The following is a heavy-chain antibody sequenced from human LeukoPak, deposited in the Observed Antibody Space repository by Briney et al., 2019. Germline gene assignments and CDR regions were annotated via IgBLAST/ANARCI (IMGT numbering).Heavy chain of an antibody. V-gene: IGHV4-38-2*02. CDR2: IYHSGST. CDR3: ARNRVVGAPNFDY. CDR1: GFSISSGYY. J-gene: IGHJ4*02. Sequence: TSKTLSLTCTVSGFSISSGYYWGWIRQPPGKGLEWIGNIYHSGSTYYNPSLKSRVIISVDTSKNQFSLKLSSVTAADTAVYYCARNRVVGAPNFDYWGQGTLVTVFS. D-gene: IGHD1-26*01.